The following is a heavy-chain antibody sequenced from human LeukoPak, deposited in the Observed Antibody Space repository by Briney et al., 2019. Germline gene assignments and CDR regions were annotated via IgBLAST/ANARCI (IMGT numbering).Heavy chain of an antibody. V-gene: IGHV3-23*01. CDR1: GFTFRTYA. CDR2: ISGSGSST. CDR3: AKARDFDFWSGYSNWFDP. Sequence: PGGSLRLSCAASGFTFRTYAMIRLRQAPGKGLEWVSGISGSGSSTYSADSVKGRILISRDNSKNTLYLQMNGLRAEDTAVYYCAKARDFDFWSGYSNWFDPWGQGTLVTVSS. D-gene: IGHD3-3*01. J-gene: IGHJ5*02.